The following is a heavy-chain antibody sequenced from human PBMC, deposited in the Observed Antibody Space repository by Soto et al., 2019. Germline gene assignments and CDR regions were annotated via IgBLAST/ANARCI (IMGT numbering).Heavy chain of an antibody. V-gene: IGHV1-2*02. J-gene: IGHJ5*02. CDR3: ARKHSLDYIRWGLDP. Sequence: SVKVSCKASGYTFTGYYMHWVRQAPGQGLEWMGWINPKSDDTNYAQKFQGRVTMTRDTSIDTAYLELTGLTSDDTATYYCARKHSLDYIRWGLDPWGQGTLVTVSS. D-gene: IGHD4-4*01. CDR1: GYTFTGYY. CDR2: INPKSDDT.